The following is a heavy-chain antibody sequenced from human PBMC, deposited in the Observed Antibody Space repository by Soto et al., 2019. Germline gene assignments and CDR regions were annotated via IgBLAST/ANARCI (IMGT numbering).Heavy chain of an antibody. Sequence: EVQLLESGGGLVQPGGSLRLSCVVSGFTFGSYAMSWVRQAPEKGPEWVAILGGNGFTTYYADSVKGRFTISGNKSKSTLFLQMNSLRADDPGVYSCAKALRPSLIFFYYMDVWGRGTSVTVSS. D-gene: IGHD2-2*01. V-gene: IGHV3-23*01. CDR1: GFTFGSYA. CDR2: LGGNGFTT. J-gene: IGHJ6*03. CDR3: AKALRPSLIFFYYMDV.